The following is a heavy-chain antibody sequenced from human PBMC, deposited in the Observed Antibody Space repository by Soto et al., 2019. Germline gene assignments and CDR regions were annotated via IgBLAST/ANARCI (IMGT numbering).Heavy chain of an antibody. CDR1: VFTFSSYG. J-gene: IGHJ4*02. Sequence: VGSLRLSCASSVFTFSSYGMHCVRQAPGKWLVWVSRINSDGSSTSYADSVKGRFTISRDNAKNTLFLQMNSLRAEDTAVYYCARVWYKSGWYTRESFECWGRGTLVTVSS. D-gene: IGHD6-19*01. V-gene: IGHV3-74*01. CDR3: ARVWYKSGWYTRESFEC. CDR2: INSDGSST.